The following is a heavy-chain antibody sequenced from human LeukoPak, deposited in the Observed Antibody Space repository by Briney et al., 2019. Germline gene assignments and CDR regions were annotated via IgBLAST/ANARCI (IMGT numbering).Heavy chain of an antibody. CDR3: ARVWGEVIVARPYYFDY. CDR2: ISAYNGNT. J-gene: IGHJ4*02. D-gene: IGHD6-6*01. CDR1: GYTFSNYG. Sequence: GASVKVSCKASGYTFSNYGISWVRQAPGQGLEWMGWISAYNGNTNYAPKLQGRVTMTTDTSTSAAYMELRSLRSDDTAVYYCARVWGEVIVARPYYFDYWGQGTLVTVPS. V-gene: IGHV1-18*01.